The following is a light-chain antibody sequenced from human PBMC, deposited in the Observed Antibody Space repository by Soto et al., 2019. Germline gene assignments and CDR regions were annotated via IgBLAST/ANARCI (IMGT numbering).Light chain of an antibody. CDR2: AAS. J-gene: IGKJ1*01. CDR1: QSISTF. Sequence: DIQMTQSSSSLSASVGDRVSVTCRASQSISTFLNWYQQRPGEAPKLLIYAASSLQSGVPSRFSGSGSGADFTLTIGSLQPEDFATYYCQQSYTTPRTFGQGTKVEVK. V-gene: IGKV1-39*01. CDR3: QQSYTTPRT.